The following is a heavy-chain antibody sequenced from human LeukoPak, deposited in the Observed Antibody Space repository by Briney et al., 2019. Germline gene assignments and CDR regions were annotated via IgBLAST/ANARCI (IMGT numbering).Heavy chain of an antibody. V-gene: IGHV3-33*01. D-gene: IGHD3-9*01. Sequence: GGSLRLSCAASGFTFGRYGTHWVRQAPGKGLEWVAVIWYDGSHKYYADSVKGRFTISRDNSKNMLYLQMNSLSAEDTAVYYCVRAYDILTGPEYWGQGTLVTVSS. J-gene: IGHJ4*02. CDR2: IWYDGSHK. CDR1: GFTFGRYG. CDR3: VRAYDILTGPEY.